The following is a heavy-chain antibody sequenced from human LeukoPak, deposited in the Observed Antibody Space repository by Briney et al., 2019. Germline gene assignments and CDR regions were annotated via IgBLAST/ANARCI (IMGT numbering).Heavy chain of an antibody. D-gene: IGHD2-8*01. CDR2: INPNSGDT. CDR1: GYTFTGYY. V-gene: IGHV1-2*02. J-gene: IGHJ6*03. Sequence: ASVKVSCKASGYTFTGYYMHWVRQAPGQGLEWMGWINPNSGDTNYAQNFQGRVTMTRDTSITTAYMELSSLTSDDTAVYFCARSAENCCNGVCFTDYYMDVWGKGTTVTVSS. CDR3: ARSAENCCNGVCFTDYYMDV.